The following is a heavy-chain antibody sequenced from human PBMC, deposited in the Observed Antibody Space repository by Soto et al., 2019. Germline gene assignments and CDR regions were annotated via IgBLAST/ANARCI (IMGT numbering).Heavy chain of an antibody. CDR3: AVSSPDIVVLPSSIYFTS. J-gene: IGHJ4*02. Sequence: PGGSMRLSCAASASSSDPFTMHWVRELPGKGLEWVAGLSWDRSTVAYADSVQGRFTISRDHAKNSVDLLMDSLRPYDTALYFCAVSSPDIVVLPSSIYFTSWGPGTQVTVSS. CDR2: LSWDRSTV. CDR1: ASSSDPFT. V-gene: IGHV3-9*02. D-gene: IGHD2-15*01.